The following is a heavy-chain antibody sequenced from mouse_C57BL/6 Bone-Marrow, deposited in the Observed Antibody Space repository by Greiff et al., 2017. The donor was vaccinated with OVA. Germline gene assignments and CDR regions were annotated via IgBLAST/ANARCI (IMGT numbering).Heavy chain of an antibody. J-gene: IGHJ2*01. CDR2: IDPENGDT. V-gene: IGHV14-4*01. Sequence: VQLQQSGAELVRPLASVKLSCTASGFNIKDDYMHWVKQRPEQGLEWIGWIDPENGDTEYASKFQGKATITADTSSNTAYLQLSSLTSEDTAVYYCTSYGNFDYWGQGTTLTVSS. D-gene: IGHD2-1*01. CDR3: TSYGNFDY. CDR1: GFNIKDDY.